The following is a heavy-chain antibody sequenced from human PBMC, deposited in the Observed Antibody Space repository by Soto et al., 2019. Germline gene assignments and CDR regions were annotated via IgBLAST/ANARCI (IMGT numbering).Heavy chain of an antibody. D-gene: IGHD3-10*01. CDR1: GFTFSSYE. CDR3: ARGWRYYGSGSSIYGMDV. Sequence: EVQLVESGGGLVQPGGSLRLSCAASGFTFSSYEMNWVRQAPGKGLEWVSYISSSSSTIYYADSVKGRFTISRDNAKNSLYLQMNSLRDEDTAVYYCARGWRYYGSGSSIYGMDVWGQGTTVTVSS. J-gene: IGHJ6*02. V-gene: IGHV3-48*03. CDR2: ISSSSSTI.